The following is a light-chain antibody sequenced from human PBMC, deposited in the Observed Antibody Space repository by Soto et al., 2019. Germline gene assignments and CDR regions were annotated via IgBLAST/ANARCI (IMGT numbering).Light chain of an antibody. CDR1: QSIESW. J-gene: IGKJ1*01. V-gene: IGKV1-5*03. CDR2: KET. Sequence: DVQRTKYPSTLSPTVGDRVTITCRASQSIESWLAWNKQKPGKAPKVLNYKETSLENGGPCRFSGSVYGTEFTLTISGLLPDDFATYFCHRDHIYSTFGHGTRVEVK. CDR3: HRDHIYST.